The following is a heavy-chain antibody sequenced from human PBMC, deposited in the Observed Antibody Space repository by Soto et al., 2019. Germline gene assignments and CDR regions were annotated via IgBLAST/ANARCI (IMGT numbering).Heavy chain of an antibody. CDR1: GGSFSGYY. V-gene: IGHV4-34*01. J-gene: IGHJ6*03. CDR3: ARGTGYGSYYYYYLDV. CDR2: ISHTGSA. Sequence: SETLSLTCGVYGGSFSGYYWSWIRQPPGKGLEWIGEISHTGSANYNPSLESRVTISVDASKNRFSLELSSVTAADTAVYFCARGTGYGSYYYYYLDVWDKGTTVTVSS. D-gene: IGHD3-9*01.